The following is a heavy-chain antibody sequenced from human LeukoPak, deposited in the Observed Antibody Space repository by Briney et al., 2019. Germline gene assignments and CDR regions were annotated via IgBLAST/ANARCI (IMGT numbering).Heavy chain of an antibody. Sequence: ALVKPCCKPARSPFTPSDINWVPQATGHGLEWMGWMNPNSGNTGYAQKFQRRVTMTRNTSISTAYMELRRLRSEVTAVYYCASSISWFDPWGQGTLVTVSS. CDR3: ASSISWFDP. J-gene: IGHJ5*02. CDR2: MNPNSGNT. CDR1: RSPFTPSD. V-gene: IGHV1-8*01.